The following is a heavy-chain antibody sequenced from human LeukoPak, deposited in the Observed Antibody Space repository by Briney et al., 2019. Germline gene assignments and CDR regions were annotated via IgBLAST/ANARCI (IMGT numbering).Heavy chain of an antibody. D-gene: IGHD3-22*01. CDR2: IRYDGINK. Sequence: PVGSPRPSSAPSVLTFSIYGMHWGRAAPGKGLEWVAFIRYDGINKYYADSVKGRFTISRDSFKNTLYLQMNSLRPEDTAVYYCARVLHKRNYDSSEYYGSWGQGTLVTVSS. CDR1: VLTFSIYG. J-gene: IGHJ5*02. V-gene: IGHV3-30*02. CDR3: ARVLHKRNYDSSEYYGS.